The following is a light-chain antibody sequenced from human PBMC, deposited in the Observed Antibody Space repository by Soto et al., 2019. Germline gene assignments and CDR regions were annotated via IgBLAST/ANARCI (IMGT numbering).Light chain of an antibody. CDR1: SSDVGGYNY. CDR3: SSYTSSSTLE. J-gene: IGLJ3*02. Sequence: QSVLTQPASVSGSRGQSITISCTGTSSDVGGYNYVSWYQQHPGKAPKLMIYEVSNRPSGVSNRFSGSKSGNTASLTISGLQAEDEADYYCSSYTSSSTLEFGGGTKLTVL. V-gene: IGLV2-14*01. CDR2: EVS.